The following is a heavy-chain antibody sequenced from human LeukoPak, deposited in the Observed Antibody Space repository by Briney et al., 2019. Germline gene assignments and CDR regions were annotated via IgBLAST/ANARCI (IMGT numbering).Heavy chain of an antibody. CDR1: GFTFSSYA. Sequence: GGSLRLSCAASGFTFSSYAMSWVRQPPGKGLEWVSAIGGTNGRTYYADSVKGRFTISRDNSKNTLYLQMNSLKTEDTAVYYCTTDSPAFGELFSGVDYWGQGTLVTVSS. D-gene: IGHD3-10*01. CDR2: IGGTNGRT. CDR3: TTDSPAFGELFSGVDY. J-gene: IGHJ4*02. V-gene: IGHV3-23*01.